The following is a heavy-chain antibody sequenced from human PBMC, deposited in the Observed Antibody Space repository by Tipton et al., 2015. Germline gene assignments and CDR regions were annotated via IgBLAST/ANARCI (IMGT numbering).Heavy chain of an antibody. V-gene: IGHV1-2*02. CDR2: INPATGGT. J-gene: IGHJ4*02. CDR3: ARDDGHY. Sequence: QSGPEVKKPGASVKVSCKASGYTFTDDYIHWVRQAPGQGLEWMGRINPATGGTNYAQEFQGRVTMTRDMSISTAYMVLNSLRSDDSAVFFCARDDGHYWGQGTLVTVSS. CDR1: GYTFTDDY.